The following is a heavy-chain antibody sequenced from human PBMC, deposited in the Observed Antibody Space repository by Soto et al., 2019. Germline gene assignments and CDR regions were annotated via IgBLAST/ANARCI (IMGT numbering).Heavy chain of an antibody. J-gene: IGHJ4*02. CDR2: IKQDGSEK. Sequence: GGSLRLSCAASGFTFSSYWMSWVRQAPGKGLEWVANIKQDGSEKYYVDSVKGRFTISRDNAKNSLYLQMNSLRAEDTAVYYCARDPIFGVVTNGGFDYWGQGTLVTVSS. D-gene: IGHD3-3*01. V-gene: IGHV3-7*01. CDR3: ARDPIFGVVTNGGFDY. CDR1: GFTFSSYW.